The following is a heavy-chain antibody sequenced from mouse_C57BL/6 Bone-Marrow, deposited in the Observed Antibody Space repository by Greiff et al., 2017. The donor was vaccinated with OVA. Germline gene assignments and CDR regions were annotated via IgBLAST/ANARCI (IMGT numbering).Heavy chain of an antibody. D-gene: IGHD1-1*01. Sequence: VQLQQPGAELVRPGTSVKLSCKASGYTFTSYWMHWVKQRPGQGLEWIGVIDPSDSYTNYNQKFKGKATLTVDTSSSTAYMQLSSLTSEDSAVYYCAALLLLRRGYFDYWGKGTTLTVSS. V-gene: IGHV1-59*01. CDR1: GYTFTSYW. CDR2: IDPSDSYT. CDR3: AALLLLRRGYFDY. J-gene: IGHJ2*01.